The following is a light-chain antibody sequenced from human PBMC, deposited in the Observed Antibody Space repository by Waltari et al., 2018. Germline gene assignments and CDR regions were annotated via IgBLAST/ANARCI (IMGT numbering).Light chain of an antibody. CDR3: GAWDNNLSARF. CDR1: SSNIGDYY. J-gene: IGLJ2*01. V-gene: IGLV1-51*01. Sequence: QSVLTQPPSVSGDPGQRVTISCTGSSSNIGDYYVYWYQQFPGTPPKLLIHDNNKRPSGVSDRFSGSKSGTSASLTITGLQPGDEADYYCGAWDNNLSARFFGGGTRLTVL. CDR2: DNN.